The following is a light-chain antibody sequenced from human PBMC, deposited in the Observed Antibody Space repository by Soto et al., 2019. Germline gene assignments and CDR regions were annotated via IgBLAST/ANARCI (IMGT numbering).Light chain of an antibody. CDR1: SSDVGGYNY. CDR2: DVS. Sequence: PVLTHPASVSGAPGQSITISCTGTSSDVGGYNYVSWYQQHPGKAPKLMIYDVSNRPSGVSNRFSGSKSGNTASLTISGLQAEDEADYYCSSYTSSSTYVFGTGTKVTV. J-gene: IGLJ1*01. CDR3: SSYTSSSTYV. V-gene: IGLV2-14*01.